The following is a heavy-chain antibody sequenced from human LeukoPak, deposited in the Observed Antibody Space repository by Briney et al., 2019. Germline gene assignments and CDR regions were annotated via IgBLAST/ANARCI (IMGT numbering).Heavy chain of an antibody. CDR1: GGTFSSYT. Sequence: SVKVFCKASGGTFSSYTISWVRQAPGQGLEWMGRIIPILGIANYAQKFQGRVTITADRSTSTAYMELSSLRSEDTAVYYCARDQQGDSSSWDWGNNWFDPWGQGTLVTVSS. CDR2: IIPILGIA. V-gene: IGHV1-69*04. D-gene: IGHD6-13*01. CDR3: ARDQQGDSSSWDWGNNWFDP. J-gene: IGHJ5*02.